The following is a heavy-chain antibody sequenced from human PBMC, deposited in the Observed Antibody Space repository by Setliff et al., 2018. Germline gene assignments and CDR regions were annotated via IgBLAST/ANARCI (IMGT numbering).Heavy chain of an antibody. CDR3: ARGQNCGGDCFSLKH. CDR1: GGSFSGYY. Sequence: SETLSLTCAVYGGSFSGYYWSWIRQPPGKGLEWIGEIKPIGSTSYNPEINPSGSTKSNPSLKSRVSISVDTSKNHFSLQLSSLTAADTAVYYCARGQNCGGDCFSLKHWGQGTMVTVSS. V-gene: IGHV4-34*01. CDR2: INPSGST. D-gene: IGHD2-21*02. J-gene: IGHJ4*02.